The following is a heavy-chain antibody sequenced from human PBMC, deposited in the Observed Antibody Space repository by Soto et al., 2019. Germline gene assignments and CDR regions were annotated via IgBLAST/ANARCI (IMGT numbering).Heavy chain of an antibody. CDR2: IIPIFGTA. V-gene: IGHV1-69*13. Sequence: GASGKVSCEASGGTFSSYSISWVRQAPGQGLEWMGGIIPIFGTANYAQKFQGRVTITADESTSTAYMELSSLRSEDTAVYYCARERRLPDSFSLNWFDPWGQGTLVTVSS. CDR1: GGTFSSYS. J-gene: IGHJ5*02. D-gene: IGHD2-21*01. CDR3: ARERRLPDSFSLNWFDP.